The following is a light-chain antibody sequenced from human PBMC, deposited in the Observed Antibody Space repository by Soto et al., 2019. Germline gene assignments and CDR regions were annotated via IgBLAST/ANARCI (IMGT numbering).Light chain of an antibody. CDR3: SSFAGNNNLV. CDR2: EVT. CDR1: SSDVGGHNY. Sequence: QSVLTQPPSASGSPVQSLTISVTGTSSDVGGHNYVSWYQRHPGKAPKLIIFEVTKRPSGVPDRFSGSKSGNTATLTVSGLQAEDEAEYHCSSFAGNNNLVFGTGTKVTVL. J-gene: IGLJ1*01. V-gene: IGLV2-8*01.